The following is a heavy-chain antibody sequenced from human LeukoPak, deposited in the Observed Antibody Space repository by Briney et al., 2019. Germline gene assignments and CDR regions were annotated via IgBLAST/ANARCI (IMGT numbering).Heavy chain of an antibody. J-gene: IGHJ4*02. CDR1: GGSISSGDYY. CDR3: ARENIQLWSNFDY. CDR2: IYYSGST. D-gene: IGHD5-18*01. V-gene: IGHV4-30-4*01. Sequence: SQTLSLTCTVSGGSISSGDYYWSWIRQPPGKGLEWIGYIYYSGSTYYNPSLKSRVTISVDTSKNQFSLKLSSVTAADAAVYYRARENIQLWSNFDYWGQGTLVTVSS.